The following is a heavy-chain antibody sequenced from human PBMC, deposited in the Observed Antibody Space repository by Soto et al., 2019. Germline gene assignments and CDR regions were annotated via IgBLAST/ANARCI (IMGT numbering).Heavy chain of an antibody. J-gene: IGHJ4*02. Sequence: LRLSCAASGFTFSDYYMSWIRQAPGKGLEWVSYISSSGSTIYYADSVKGRFTISRDNAKNSLYLQMNSLRAEDTAIYYCAKARVWYPYFDSWGQGTLVTVSS. V-gene: IGHV3-11*01. D-gene: IGHD6-13*01. CDR1: GFTFSDYY. CDR3: AKARVWYPYFDS. CDR2: ISSSGSTI.